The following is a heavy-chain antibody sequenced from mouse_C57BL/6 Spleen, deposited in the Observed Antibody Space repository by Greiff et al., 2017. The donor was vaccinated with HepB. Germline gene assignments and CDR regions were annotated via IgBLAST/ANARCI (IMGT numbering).Heavy chain of an antibody. CDR1: GYTFTDYE. Sequence: QVQLQQSGAELVRPGASVTLSCKASGYTFTDYEMHWVKQTPVHGLGWIGAIDPETGGTAYNQKFKGKAILTADKSSSTAYMELRSLTSEDSAVYYCTRGVYGSSPAWCAYWGEGTLVTVSA. CDR2: IDPETGGT. J-gene: IGHJ3*01. CDR3: TRGVYGSSPAWCAY. D-gene: IGHD1-1*01. V-gene: IGHV1-15*01.